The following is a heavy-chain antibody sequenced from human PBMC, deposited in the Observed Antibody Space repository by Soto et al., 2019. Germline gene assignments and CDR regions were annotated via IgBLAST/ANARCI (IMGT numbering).Heavy chain of an antibody. J-gene: IGHJ6*02. V-gene: IGHV3-15*07. CDR2: IKSKTDDGTT. D-gene: IGHD2-2*01. CDR3: TTSVIVVVPAATSDYGMDV. CDR1: GFTFRNAW. Sequence: GGSLRLSCAASGFTFRNAWMTWVRQAPGKGLEWVGRIKSKTDDGTTDYAAPVKGRFTISRDDSKNTLYLQMNSLKTEDTGVYYCTTSVIVVVPAATSDYGMDVWGQGTTVTVSS.